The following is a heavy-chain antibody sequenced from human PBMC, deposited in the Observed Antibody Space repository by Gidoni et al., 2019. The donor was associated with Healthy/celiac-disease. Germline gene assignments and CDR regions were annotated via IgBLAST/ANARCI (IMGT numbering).Heavy chain of an antibody. CDR3: ARPALVVPAAPDWPGAELVRGGGWFDP. J-gene: IGHJ5*02. CDR2: IYYSGST. Sequence: QLQLQESGPGLVKPSETLSLTCTVSGGSISSSSYYWGWIRQPPGKGLEWIGSIYYSGSTYYNPSLKSRVTISVDTSKNQFSLKLSSVTAADTAVYYCARPALVVPAAPDWPGAELVRGGGWFDPWGQGTLVTVSS. V-gene: IGHV4-39*01. D-gene: IGHD2-2*01. CDR1: GGSISSSSYY.